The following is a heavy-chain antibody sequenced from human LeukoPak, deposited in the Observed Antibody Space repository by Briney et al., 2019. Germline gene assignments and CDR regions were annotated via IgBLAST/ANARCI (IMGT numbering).Heavy chain of an antibody. J-gene: IGHJ4*02. CDR1: GGSISSASYY. CDR3: ARESSGSIAMVRGEIDY. Sequence: SETLSLTCTVSGGSISSASYYWSWIRQPAGKGLEWIGRIYTSGSTNYNPSLKSRVTISIDTSKNQFSLQLNSVTPEDTAVYYCARESSGSIAMVRGEIDYWGQGTLVTVSS. V-gene: IGHV4-61*02. D-gene: IGHD3-10*01. CDR2: IYTSGST.